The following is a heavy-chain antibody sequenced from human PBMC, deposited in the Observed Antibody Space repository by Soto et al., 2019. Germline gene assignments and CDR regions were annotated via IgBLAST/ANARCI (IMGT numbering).Heavy chain of an antibody. J-gene: IGHJ4*02. CDR3: ASWDYGDYYTILDQSTRTDY. Sequence: PGGSLRLSCAASGFTFSSYSMNWVRQAPGKGLEWVSSISSSSSYIYYADSVKGRFTISRDNAKNSLYLQMNSLRAEDTAVYYCASWDYGDYYTILDQSTRTDYWGQGTLVTVSS. CDR2: ISSSSSYI. D-gene: IGHD4-17*01. CDR1: GFTFSSYS. V-gene: IGHV3-21*01.